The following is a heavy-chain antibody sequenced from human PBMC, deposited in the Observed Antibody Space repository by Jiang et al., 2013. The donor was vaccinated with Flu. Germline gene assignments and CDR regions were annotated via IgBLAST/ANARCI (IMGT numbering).Heavy chain of an antibody. V-gene: IGHV1-3*01. CDR1: GYTFTSYA. Sequence: KASGYTFTSYAMHWVRQAPGQRLEWMGWINAGNGNTKYSQKFQGRVTITRDTSASTAYMELSSLRSEDTAVYYCARDTTLVGATDFDYWGQGTLVTVSS. D-gene: IGHD1-26*01. CDR3: ARDTTLVGATDFDY. J-gene: IGHJ4*02. CDR2: INAGNGNT.